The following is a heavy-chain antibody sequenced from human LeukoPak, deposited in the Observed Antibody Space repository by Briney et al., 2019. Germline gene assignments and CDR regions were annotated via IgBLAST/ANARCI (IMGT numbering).Heavy chain of an antibody. CDR3: ARIYGDVDY. J-gene: IGHJ4*02. V-gene: IGHV4-34*01. CDR1: GGSFSGYY. Sequence: SETLSLTCAVYGGSFSGYYWSWIRQPPGKGLEWIGEINHSGSTNYNPSFKSRVTISVDTSKNQFSLKLSSVTAADTAVYYCARIYGDVDYWGQGTLVTVSS. D-gene: IGHD4-17*01. CDR2: INHSGST.